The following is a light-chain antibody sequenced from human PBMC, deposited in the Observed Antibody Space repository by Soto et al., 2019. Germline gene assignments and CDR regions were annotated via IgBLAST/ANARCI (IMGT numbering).Light chain of an antibody. J-gene: IGKJ1*01. Sequence: TRSLGTLSLSTGYKAPLSCMASQSVGGSLAWYQQRPGQAPRLLVYHTSNRATGLPDRFSARGSGTDFTLTISVLEPEDFAVYYSQQYESSPRTFGQGTKVDIK. CDR3: QQYESSPRT. CDR1: QSVGGS. V-gene: IGKV3-20*01. CDR2: HTS.